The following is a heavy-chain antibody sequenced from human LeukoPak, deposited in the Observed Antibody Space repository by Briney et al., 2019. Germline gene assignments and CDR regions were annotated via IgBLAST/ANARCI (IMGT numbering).Heavy chain of an antibody. V-gene: IGHV3-23*01. CDR1: GFTFSSYG. D-gene: IGHD6-13*01. CDR3: AKDQGSSWASNWFDP. Sequence: PGGSLRLSCAASGFTFSSYGMSWVRQAPGKGLEWVSAITGSGGSTYYADSVKGRFTISRDNSKNTLYLQMNSLRAEDTAVYYCAKDQGSSWASNWFDPWGQGTLVTVSS. J-gene: IGHJ5*02. CDR2: ITGSGGST.